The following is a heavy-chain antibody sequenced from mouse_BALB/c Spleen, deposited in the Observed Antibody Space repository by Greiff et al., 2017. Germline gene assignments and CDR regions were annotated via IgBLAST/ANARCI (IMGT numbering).Heavy chain of an antibody. CDR3: AMITTEFAY. Sequence: EVMLVESGGGLVQPGGSRKLSCAASGFTFSSFGMHWVRQAPEKGLEWVAYISSGSSTIYYADTVKGRFTISRDNPKNTLFLQMTSLRSEDTAMYYCAMITTEFAYWGQGTLVTVSA. CDR2: ISSGSSTI. J-gene: IGHJ3*01. V-gene: IGHV5-17*02. D-gene: IGHD2-4*01. CDR1: GFTFSSFG.